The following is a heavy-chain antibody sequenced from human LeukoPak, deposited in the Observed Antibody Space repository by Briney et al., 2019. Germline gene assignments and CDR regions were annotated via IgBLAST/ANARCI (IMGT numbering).Heavy chain of an antibody. J-gene: IGHJ4*02. CDR2: MNPNSGNT. V-gene: IGHV1-8*01. CDR3: ARDPYYYDSSGSSFDY. Sequence: ASVKVSCKASGYTFTSYDINWVRQATGQGLEWMGWMNPNSGNTGYAQKFQGRVTMTRNTSTSTAYMELSSLRSEDTAVYYCARDPYYYDSSGSSFDYWGQGTLVTVSS. D-gene: IGHD3-22*01. CDR1: GYTFTSYD.